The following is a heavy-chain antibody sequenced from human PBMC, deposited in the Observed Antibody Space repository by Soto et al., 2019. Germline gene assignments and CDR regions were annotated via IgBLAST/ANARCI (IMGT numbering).Heavy chain of an antibody. V-gene: IGHV3-30*18. D-gene: IGHD6-19*01. J-gene: IGHJ6*02. CDR2: ISYDGSNK. CDR3: AKDLNDSSGWYSPGDDYYYYGMDV. CDR1: GLTFSNYG. Sequence: TGVSLRLSCAASGLTFSNYGIHWVRQAPGKGLEWVAVISYDGSNKYYADSVKGRFTISRDNSKNTLYLQMNSLRAEDTAVYYCAKDLNDSSGWYSPGDDYYYYGMDVWGQGTTVTVSS.